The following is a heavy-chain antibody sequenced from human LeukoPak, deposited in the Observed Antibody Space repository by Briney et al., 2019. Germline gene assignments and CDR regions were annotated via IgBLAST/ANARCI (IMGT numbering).Heavy chain of an antibody. CDR1: GYTFTSSG. Sequence: ASVKLSCKASGYTFTSSGISWVRQAPGQGVGWMGWISAYNGNTNYAQKLQGRVTMSTDTSTSTAYMELRSLRSEDTAVYYCATNLVGASPGHYFDYWGQGTLVTVSS. V-gene: IGHV1-18*01. CDR3: ATNLVGASPGHYFDY. CDR2: ISAYNGNT. D-gene: IGHD1-26*01. J-gene: IGHJ4*02.